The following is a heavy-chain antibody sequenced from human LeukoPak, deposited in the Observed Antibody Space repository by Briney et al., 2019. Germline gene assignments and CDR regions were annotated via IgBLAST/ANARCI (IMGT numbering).Heavy chain of an antibody. J-gene: IGHJ6*02. CDR3: ARDPNSGWYLSNYYYYCMDV. D-gene: IGHD6-19*01. Sequence: RTSETLSLTCAVYGGSFSGYYWSWIRQPPGKGLEWIGEINHSGSTNYNPSLKSRVTISVDTSKNQFSLKLSSVTAADTAVYYCARDPNSGWYLSNYYYYCMDVWGQGTTVTVSS. CDR2: INHSGST. CDR1: GGSFSGYY. V-gene: IGHV4-34*01.